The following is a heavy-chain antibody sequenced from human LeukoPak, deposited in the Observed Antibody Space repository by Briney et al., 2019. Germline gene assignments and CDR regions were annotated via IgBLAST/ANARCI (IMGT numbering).Heavy chain of an antibody. V-gene: IGHV3-74*01. Sequence: PGGSLRLSCAASGFTFSRHWMHWVRQAPGKGLVWVSRINNDGSGANYADSVKGRFTISRDNSKNTLYLQMNSLRAEDTAVYYCARRGYWGQGTLVTVSS. CDR1: GFTFSRHW. CDR3: ARRGY. CDR2: INNDGSGA. J-gene: IGHJ4*02.